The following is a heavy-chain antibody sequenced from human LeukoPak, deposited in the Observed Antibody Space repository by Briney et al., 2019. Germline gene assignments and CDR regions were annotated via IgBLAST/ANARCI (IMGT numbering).Heavy chain of an antibody. CDR2: INSDGSST. Sequence: GGSLRLSCAASGFTFSSYWMHWVRQAPGKGLVWVSRINSDGSSTSYADSVKGRFTISRDNSKNTLYLQMNSLRAEDTAVYYCAKVLGLKDGYNYAYFDYWGQGTLVTVSS. CDR3: AKVLGLKDGYNYAYFDY. CDR1: GFTFSSYW. D-gene: IGHD5-24*01. V-gene: IGHV3-74*01. J-gene: IGHJ4*02.